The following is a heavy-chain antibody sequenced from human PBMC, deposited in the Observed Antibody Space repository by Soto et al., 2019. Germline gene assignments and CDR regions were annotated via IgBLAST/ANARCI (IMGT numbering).Heavy chain of an antibody. Sequence: PGGSMRLSCAASGFTFNSDAMSWVRQAPGKGLEWVSGISGSGGSTYSADSVKGRFTISRDNSKNTLYLQMNSLRAENTAVYYCAHQLLFAYWFDPWGQGTLVTVSS. D-gene: IGHD2-2*01. V-gene: IGHV3-23*01. CDR1: GFTFNSDA. J-gene: IGHJ5*02. CDR3: AHQLLFAYWFDP. CDR2: ISGSGGST.